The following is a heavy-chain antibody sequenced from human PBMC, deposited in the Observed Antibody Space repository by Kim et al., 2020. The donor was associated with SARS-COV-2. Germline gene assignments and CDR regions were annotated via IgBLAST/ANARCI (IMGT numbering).Heavy chain of an antibody. CDR1: GGTFSSYA. V-gene: IGHV1-69*13. CDR3: ARLIAAAGTPDWFDP. J-gene: IGHJ5*02. D-gene: IGHD6-13*01. Sequence: SVKVSCKASGGTFSSYAISWVRQAPGQGLEWMGGIIPIFGTANYAQKFQGRVTITADESTSTAYMELSSLRSEDTAVYYCARLIAAAGTPDWFDPWGQGTLVTVSS. CDR2: IIPIFGTA.